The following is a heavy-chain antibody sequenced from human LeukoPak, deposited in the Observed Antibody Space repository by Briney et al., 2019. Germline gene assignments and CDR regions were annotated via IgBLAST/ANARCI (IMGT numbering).Heavy chain of an antibody. D-gene: IGHD6-19*01. CDR3: ARDSSVAVYYFDY. Sequence: PSETLSLTCTVSGGSISSYYWSWIRQPPGKGLEWIGYIYYSGSTNYNPSLKSRVTISVDTSKNQFSLKLSSVTAADTAVYYCARDSSVAVYYFDYWGQGTLVTVSS. CDR2: IYYSGST. J-gene: IGHJ4*02. V-gene: IGHV4-59*12. CDR1: GGSISSYY.